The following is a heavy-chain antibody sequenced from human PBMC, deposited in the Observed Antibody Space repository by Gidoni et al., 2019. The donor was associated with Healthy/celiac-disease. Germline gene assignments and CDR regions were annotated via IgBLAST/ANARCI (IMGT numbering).Heavy chain of an antibody. D-gene: IGHD6-6*01. Sequence: QVQLQQWGAGLLKPSETLSLTCAVYGGSFSGYYWSWIRQPPGKGLEWIGEINHSGSTNSHPSLKSRVTISVDTSKNQFSLKLSSVTAADTAVYYCARGSTLAARRWGYYDYWGQGTLVTVSS. CDR1: GGSFSGYY. V-gene: IGHV4-34*01. CDR2: INHSGST. J-gene: IGHJ4*02. CDR3: ARGSTLAARRWGYYDY.